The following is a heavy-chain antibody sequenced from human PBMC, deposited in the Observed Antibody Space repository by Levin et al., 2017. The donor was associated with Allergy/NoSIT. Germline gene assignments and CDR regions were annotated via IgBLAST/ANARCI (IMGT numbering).Heavy chain of an antibody. Sequence: GESLKISCAASGFTFSSYGMHWVRQAPGKGLEWVAVISYDGSNKYYADSVKGRFTISRDNSKNTLYLQMNSLRAEDTAVYYCAKDRSSGWTLDYWGQGTLVTVSS. D-gene: IGHD6-19*01. CDR2: ISYDGSNK. V-gene: IGHV3-30*18. CDR3: AKDRSSGWTLDY. J-gene: IGHJ4*02. CDR1: GFTFSSYG.